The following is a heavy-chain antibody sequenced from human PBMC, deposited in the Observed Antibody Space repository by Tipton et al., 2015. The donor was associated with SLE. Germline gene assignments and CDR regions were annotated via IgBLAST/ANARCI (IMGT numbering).Heavy chain of an antibody. CDR2: ISSSSNNI. CDR3: ARSYRMSLFGGAARPFDW. J-gene: IGHJ3*01. CDR1: GFTFSSYG. Sequence: SLRLSCAASGFTFSSYGMHWVRQAPGKGLEWVSYISSSSNNIYYADSVKGRFTISRDNAKNSLYLQMNSLRADDTAVYYCARSYRMSLFGGAARPFDWWGQGTMVTVSS. D-gene: IGHD3-16*01. V-gene: IGHV3-48*01.